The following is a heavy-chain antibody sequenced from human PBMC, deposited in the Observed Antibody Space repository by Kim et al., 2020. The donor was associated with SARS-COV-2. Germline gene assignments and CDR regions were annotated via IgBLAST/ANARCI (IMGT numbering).Heavy chain of an antibody. CDR2: IYSGGST. CDR1: GFTVSSNY. Sequence: GGSLRLSCAASGFTVSSNYMSWVRQAPGKGLERVSVIYSGGSTYYADSVKGRFTISRHNSKNTLYLQMNSLRTEDSAVYYCATECGGDCPNFDYWGQGTLVTVSS. CDR3: ATECGGDCPNFDY. J-gene: IGHJ4*02. D-gene: IGHD2-21*02. V-gene: IGHV3-53*04.